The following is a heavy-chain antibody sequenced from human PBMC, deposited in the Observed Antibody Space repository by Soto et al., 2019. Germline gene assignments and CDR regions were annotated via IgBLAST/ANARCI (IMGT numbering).Heavy chain of an antibody. D-gene: IGHD6-6*01. Sequence: GESLKISCQGSGYSFTTYWISWVRQLPGKGLEWMGRIDPSDSYTNYSPSFQGHVTISADKSISTAYLQWSSLKASDTAMYYCARPCHSSSFGYYGMDVWGQGTTVTVSS. J-gene: IGHJ6*02. CDR2: IDPSDSYT. CDR3: ARPCHSSSFGYYGMDV. V-gene: IGHV5-10-1*01. CDR1: GYSFTTYW.